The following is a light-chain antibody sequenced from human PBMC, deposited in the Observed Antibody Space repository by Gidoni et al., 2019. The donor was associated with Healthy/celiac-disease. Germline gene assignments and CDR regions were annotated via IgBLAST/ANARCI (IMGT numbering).Light chain of an antibody. CDR1: QSISSY. Sequence: DIQMTQSPSSLSASVGDRVTITCRASQSISSYLNWYQQKPGKAPKLLIYAASSLQSGFPSRFSGSGSGTDFTITISSLQPEDVANYYCQQSYSTPLTFGGGTKVEIK. CDR2: AAS. V-gene: IGKV1-39*01. CDR3: QQSYSTPLT. J-gene: IGKJ4*01.